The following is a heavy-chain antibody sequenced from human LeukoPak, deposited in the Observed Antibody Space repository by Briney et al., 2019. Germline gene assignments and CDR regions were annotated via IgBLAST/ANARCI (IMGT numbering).Heavy chain of an antibody. Sequence: PSETLSLTCTVSGGSVSRGGYYWNWIRQHPGKGLEWLGFTSYSEGTYYNPSLMSRITISVDRSQNQFSLKMRDVTAADTAVYFCATADWESFYFDSWGQGVLVAVSS. CDR2: TSYSEGT. J-gene: IGHJ4*02. V-gene: IGHV4-31*03. D-gene: IGHD1-26*01. CDR1: GGSVSRGGYY. CDR3: ATADWESFYFDS.